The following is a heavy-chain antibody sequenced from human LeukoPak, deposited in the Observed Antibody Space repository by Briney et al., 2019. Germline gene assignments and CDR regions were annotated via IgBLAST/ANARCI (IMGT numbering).Heavy chain of an antibody. CDR2: ISASGGNT. J-gene: IGHJ4*02. V-gene: IGHV3-23*01. CDR1: GFTFSNYG. Sequence: PGGSLRLSCAASGFTFSNYGVNWVRQAPGKGLEWVTAISASGGNTYYADSVKGRFTISRDNAEDTLYLQMNSLRAEDTALYYCAKERASRLPFDYWGQGTLVTVSS. D-gene: IGHD6-25*01. CDR3: AKERASRLPFDY.